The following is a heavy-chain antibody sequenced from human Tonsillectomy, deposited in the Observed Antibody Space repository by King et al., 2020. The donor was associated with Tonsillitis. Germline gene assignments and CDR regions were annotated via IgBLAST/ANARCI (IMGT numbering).Heavy chain of an antibody. CDR1: GYTFTSYA. D-gene: IGHD3-10*01. CDR2: INAGNGNT. Sequence: QLVQSGAEVKKPGASVKVSCKASGYTFTSYAMHWVRQAPGQRLEWMGWINAGNGNTKYSQKFQGRVTITRDTSASTAYMELSSLRSEDTAVYYCARGVLLWFGESAALREKFDYLGQATLVTVSS. CDR3: ARGVLLWFGESAALREKFDY. V-gene: IGHV1-3*01. J-gene: IGHJ4*02.